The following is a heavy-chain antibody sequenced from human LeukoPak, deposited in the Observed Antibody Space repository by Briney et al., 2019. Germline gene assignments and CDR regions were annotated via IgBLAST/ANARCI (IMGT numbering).Heavy chain of an antibody. CDR1: GGSISSYY. D-gene: IGHD3-22*01. V-gene: IGHV4-59*01. J-gene: IGHJ5*02. Sequence: ASETLSLICTVSGGSISSYYWSWIRQPPGKGLEWIGYIYYSGSTNYNPSLKSRVTISVDTSKNQFSLKLSSVTAADTAVYYCARDRGGYYDSSGYYVRFDPWGQGTLVTVSS. CDR3: ARDRGGYYDSSGYYVRFDP. CDR2: IYYSGST.